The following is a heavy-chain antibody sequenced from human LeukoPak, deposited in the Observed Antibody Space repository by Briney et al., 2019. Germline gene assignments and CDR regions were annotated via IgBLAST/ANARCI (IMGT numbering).Heavy chain of an antibody. D-gene: IGHD1-26*01. Sequence: GGSLRLSCAASGFTFSSYAMSWVRQAPGKGLEWVSSISSSSSYIYYADSVKGRFTISRDNAKNSLYLQMNSLRAEDTAVYYCARGDSGSYNWFDPWGQGTLVTVSS. CDR3: ARGDSGSYNWFDP. J-gene: IGHJ5*02. CDR1: GFTFSSYA. CDR2: ISSSSSYI. V-gene: IGHV3-21*01.